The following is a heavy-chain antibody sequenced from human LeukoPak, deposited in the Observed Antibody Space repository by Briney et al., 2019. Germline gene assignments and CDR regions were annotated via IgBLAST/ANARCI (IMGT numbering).Heavy chain of an antibody. D-gene: IGHD3-10*01. J-gene: IGHJ5*02. CDR2: IYTTGST. Sequence: SETLSLTCTVSGGSISSYYWSWIRQPAGKGLEWIGRIYTTGSTNYNPSLKSRFTMSVDTSKNQFSLKLSSVSAADTAVYYCARDFKRKEWFGDRNWFDPWGQGTLVTVSS. V-gene: IGHV4-4*07. CDR3: ARDFKRKEWFGDRNWFDP. CDR1: GGSISSYY.